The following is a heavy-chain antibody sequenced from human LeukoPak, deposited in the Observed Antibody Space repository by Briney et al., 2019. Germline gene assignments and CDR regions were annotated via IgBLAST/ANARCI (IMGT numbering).Heavy chain of an antibody. D-gene: IGHD1-26*01. Sequence: PSETLSLTCTVSGDSISSYYWRWIRQPPGKGLERIGYIYYSGNTNYHPSLKNRVTISVDTSKNQFSLKLSSVTAADTAVYYCARGYSGSYGRFDYWGQGTLATVSS. V-gene: IGHV4-59*01. CDR1: GDSISSYY. J-gene: IGHJ4*02. CDR3: ARGYSGSYGRFDY. CDR2: IYYSGNT.